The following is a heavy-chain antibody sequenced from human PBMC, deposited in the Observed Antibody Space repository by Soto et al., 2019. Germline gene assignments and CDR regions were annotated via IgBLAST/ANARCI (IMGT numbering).Heavy chain of an antibody. CDR3: ARDGDPGYSFWSGPLGGGRFDP. J-gene: IGHJ5*02. CDR2: IAPMFGTA. Sequence: QVQLVQSGAEVKEPGSSVNVSCKTSGGTFGNTAVTWVRQAPGQGLEWIGGIAPMFGTANYAQKFRGRVTITADESTSTAYMELSSLRSADTAVYYCARDGDPGYSFWSGPLGGGRFDPWGQGALVTVSS. CDR1: GGTFGNTA. D-gene: IGHD3-3*01. V-gene: IGHV1-69*12.